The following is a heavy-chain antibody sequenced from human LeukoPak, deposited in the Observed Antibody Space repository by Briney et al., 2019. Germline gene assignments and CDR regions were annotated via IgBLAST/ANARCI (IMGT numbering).Heavy chain of an antibody. CDR3: ARVAVARLAYFDY. J-gene: IGHJ4*02. CDR1: GGSISGYY. V-gene: IGHV4-59*12. Sequence: PSETLSLTCIVSGGSISGYYWSWIRQPPGKGLEYIGHISYTGTTNYNPSLKSRVTISVDKSKNQFSLKLSSVTAADTAMYYCARVAVARLAYFDYWGQGTLVTVSS. D-gene: IGHD6-19*01. CDR2: ISYTGTT.